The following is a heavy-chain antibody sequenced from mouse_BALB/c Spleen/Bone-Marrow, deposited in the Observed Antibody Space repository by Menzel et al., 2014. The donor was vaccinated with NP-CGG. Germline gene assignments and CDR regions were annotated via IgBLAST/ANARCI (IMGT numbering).Heavy chain of an antibody. D-gene: IGHD2-12*01. CDR2: INPSTGYT. CDR1: GYTFTSYW. Sequence: VQLQQSGAELAKPGASVKMSCKASGYTFTSYWIHRVKQRPGQGLEWIGYINPSTGYTEYNQKFKDKATLTADKSSSTAYMQLSSLTSEDSAVYYCAPYSHEGVAYWGQGTLVTVSA. J-gene: IGHJ3*01. CDR3: APYSHEGVAY. V-gene: IGHV1-7*01.